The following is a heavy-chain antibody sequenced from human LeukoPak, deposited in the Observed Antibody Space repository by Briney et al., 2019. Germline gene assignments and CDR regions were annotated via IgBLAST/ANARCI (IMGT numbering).Heavy chain of an antibody. J-gene: IGHJ3*02. CDR3: ARDRAYYYDSSGYHGAFDI. CDR1: GGSFSGYY. Sequence: SETLSLTCAVYGGSFSGYYWSWIRQPPGKGLKWIGEINHSGSTNYNPSLKSRVTISVDTSKNQFSLKLSSVTAADTAVYYCARDRAYYYDSSGYHGAFDIWGQGTLVTVSS. D-gene: IGHD3-22*01. V-gene: IGHV4-34*01. CDR2: INHSGST.